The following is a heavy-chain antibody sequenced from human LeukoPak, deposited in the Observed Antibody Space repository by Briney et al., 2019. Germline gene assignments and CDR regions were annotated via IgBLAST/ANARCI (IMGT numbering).Heavy chain of an antibody. Sequence: GGSLRLSCAASGFTFSGYDMNWVRQAPGKGLEWVSSISGSSSYIYYADSMKGRFTISRDNAKNSLYLQMNSLRAEDTAVYYCARSNTHYYHSNRPHYYYYYMDVWGKGTTVTVSS. CDR1: GFTFSGYD. D-gene: IGHD3-22*01. V-gene: IGHV3-21*01. CDR3: ARSNTHYYHSNRPHYYYYYMDV. CDR2: ISGSSSYI. J-gene: IGHJ6*03.